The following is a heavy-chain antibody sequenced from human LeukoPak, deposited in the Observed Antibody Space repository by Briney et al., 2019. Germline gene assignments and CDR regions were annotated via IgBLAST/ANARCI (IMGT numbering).Heavy chain of an antibody. Sequence: SETLSLTCTVSGGSISDYYWSWIRQPAGKGLEWIGHIYTGGNTNYNPPLESRVTMSVDTSKNQFSLKLRSVTAADTAVYYCARANYVWGSYVYWGQGTLVTVSS. CDR3: ARANYVWGSYVY. V-gene: IGHV4-4*07. CDR2: IYTGGNT. J-gene: IGHJ4*02. CDR1: GGSISDYY. D-gene: IGHD3-16*01.